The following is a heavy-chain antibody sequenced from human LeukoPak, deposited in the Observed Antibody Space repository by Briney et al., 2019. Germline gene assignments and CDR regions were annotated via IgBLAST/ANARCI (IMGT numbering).Heavy chain of an antibody. J-gene: IGHJ2*01. CDR3: ANAGSSSSAGPIYWYFDL. V-gene: IGHV3-23*01. D-gene: IGHD6-6*01. CDR2: ISSSGGST. Sequence: PGGSLRLSCAASGFTFSSYAMSWVRQAPGKGLEWVSVISSSGGSTYYADSVKGRFTISRDNFKNTLYLQMNSLRAEDTAVYYCANAGSSSSAGPIYWYFDLWGRGTLVTVSS. CDR1: GFTFSSYA.